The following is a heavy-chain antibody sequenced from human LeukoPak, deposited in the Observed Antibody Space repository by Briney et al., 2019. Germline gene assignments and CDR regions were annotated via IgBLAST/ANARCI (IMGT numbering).Heavy chain of an antibody. CDR2: IWYDGSDK. J-gene: IGHJ4*02. Sequence: GGSLRLSCAASGFIFSSYGMHWVRQAPGQGLEWVAIIWYDGSDKYYADSVKGRFAIARDNSKNTLYLQMNSLKAEDTAVYYCAREGGQKLGSFDYWGQGTLVTVSS. V-gene: IGHV3-33*01. D-gene: IGHD6-13*01. CDR1: GFIFSSYG. CDR3: AREGGQKLGSFDY.